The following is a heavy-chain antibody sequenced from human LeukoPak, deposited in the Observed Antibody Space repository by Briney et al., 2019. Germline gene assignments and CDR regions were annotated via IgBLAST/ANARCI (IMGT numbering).Heavy chain of an antibody. Sequence: GGSLRLSCAASGFTFSDYYMSWIRQAPGKGLEWVSYISSSGSTIYYADSVKGRFTIFGDNAKNSLYLQMNSLRAEDTAVYYCARDRKITISGVVPSPGWFDPWGQGTLVTVSS. CDR1: GFTFSDYY. D-gene: IGHD3-3*01. CDR3: ARDRKITISGVVPSPGWFDP. CDR2: ISSSGSTI. J-gene: IGHJ5*02. V-gene: IGHV3-11*01.